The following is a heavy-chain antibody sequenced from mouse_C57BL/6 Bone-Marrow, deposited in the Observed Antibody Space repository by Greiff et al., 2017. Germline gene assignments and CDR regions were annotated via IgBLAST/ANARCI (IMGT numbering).Heavy chain of an antibody. CDR2: INPSSGYT. CDR3: AREFYYYGSSLYYYAMDY. CDR1: GYTFTSYT. D-gene: IGHD1-1*01. V-gene: IGHV1-4*01. Sequence: VQLQESGAELSRPGASVKMSCKASGYTFTSYTMHWVKQRPGQGLEWIGYINPSSGYTKYNQKFKDKATLTADKSSSTAYMQLSSLTSEDSAVYYCAREFYYYGSSLYYYAMDYWGQGTSVTVSS. J-gene: IGHJ4*01.